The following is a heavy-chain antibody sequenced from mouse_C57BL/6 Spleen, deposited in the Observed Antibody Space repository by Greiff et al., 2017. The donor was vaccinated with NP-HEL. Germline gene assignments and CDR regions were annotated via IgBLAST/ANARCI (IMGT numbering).Heavy chain of an antibody. CDR3: ARDGSSFDY. CDR1: GYTFTSYW. J-gene: IGHJ2*01. CDR2: IDPSDSYT. Sequence: QVQLQQPGAELVMPGASVKLSCKASGYTFTSYWMHWVKQRPGQGLEWIGEIDPSDSYTNYNQKFKGKSTLTVDKSSSTAYMQLSSLTSEDSAVYYCARDGSSFDYWGQGTTLTVSS. D-gene: IGHD1-1*01. V-gene: IGHV1-69*01.